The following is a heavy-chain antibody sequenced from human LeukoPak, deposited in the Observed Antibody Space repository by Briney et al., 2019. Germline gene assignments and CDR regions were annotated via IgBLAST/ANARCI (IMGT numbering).Heavy chain of an antibody. Sequence: ASVKVSCKASGYTFTTYYLHWVRQAPGQGLEWMGIVNPSGGSTPYAQNFQGGVTMTRDTSTNTVYMELSSLRSEDTAVYYCARAVGATSQFDYWGQGTLVTVSS. CDR3: ARAVGATSQFDY. D-gene: IGHD1-26*01. V-gene: IGHV1-46*01. J-gene: IGHJ4*02. CDR1: GYTFTTYY. CDR2: VNPSGGST.